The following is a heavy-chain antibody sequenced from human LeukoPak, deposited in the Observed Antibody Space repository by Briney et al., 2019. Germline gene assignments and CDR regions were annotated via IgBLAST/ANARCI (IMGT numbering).Heavy chain of an antibody. J-gene: IGHJ4*02. V-gene: IGHV3-23*01. CDR2: IRGSGGST. CDR3: AKPKGVLRDPDY. D-gene: IGHD3-3*01. Sequence: GGTLRLSCAASGFTFSSYGMSWVRQAPGKGLEWVSAIRGSGGSTYYADSVKGRFTISRDNSKNTLYLQMNSLRAEDTAVYYCAKPKGVLRDPDYWGQGTLVTVSS. CDR1: GFTFSSYG.